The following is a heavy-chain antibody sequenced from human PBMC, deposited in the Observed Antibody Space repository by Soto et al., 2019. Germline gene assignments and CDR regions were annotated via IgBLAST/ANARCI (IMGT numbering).Heavy chain of an antibody. V-gene: IGHV3-21*01. J-gene: IGHJ6*02. CDR2: ISSRSDI. CDR3: AREYTAWPLAYGLDV. Sequence: GGSLRLSCAASGFTFSSHNMNWVRQAPGKGLEWVSSISSRSDIYYADSVKGRFTISRDNAKNSVSLQMNSLRAEDTAVYYCAREYTAWPLAYGLDVWGQGTTVTVSS. D-gene: IGHD2-2*02. CDR1: GFTFSSHN.